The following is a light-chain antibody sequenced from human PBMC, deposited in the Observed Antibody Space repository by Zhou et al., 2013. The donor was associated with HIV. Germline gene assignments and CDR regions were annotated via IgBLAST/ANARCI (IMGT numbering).Light chain of an antibody. V-gene: IGKV1-39*01. J-gene: IGKJ5*01. Sequence: DIQMTQSPSSLSASVGDRVTITCRASQSISTFLSWYQQKPGKPPKVLIYDASSLQSGVPSRFSGSGSGTDFTLTITSLQPEDFATYYCLQSYSMFTFGQGTRLEIK. CDR2: DAS. CDR1: QSISTF. CDR3: LQSYSMFT.